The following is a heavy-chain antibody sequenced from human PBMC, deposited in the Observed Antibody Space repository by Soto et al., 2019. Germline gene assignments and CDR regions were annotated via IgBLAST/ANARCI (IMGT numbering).Heavy chain of an antibody. CDR2: ISYDGSNK. J-gene: IGHJ4*01. CDR3: AKGTGLEPYFDY. D-gene: IGHD1-1*01. V-gene: IGHV3-30*18. Sequence: LRLSCAASGFTFSSYWMSWVRQAPGKGLEWVAVISYDGSNKYYADSVKGRFTISRDNSKNTLYLQMNSLRAEDTAVYYCAKGTGLEPYFDYWGQGTLVTVSS. CDR1: GFTFSSYW.